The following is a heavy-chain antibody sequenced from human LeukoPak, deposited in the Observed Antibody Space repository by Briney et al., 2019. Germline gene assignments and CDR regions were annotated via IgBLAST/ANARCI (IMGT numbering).Heavy chain of an antibody. CDR3: ARANLYSLSCMDV. Sequence: PSQTLSLTCTVSGGSISSGSYYWSWIRQPAGKGLEWIGRIYTSGSTNYNPSLKSRVTISVDTSKNQFSLKLSSVTAADTAVYYCARANLYSLSCMDVWGKGTTVTVSS. D-gene: IGHD2-2*01. J-gene: IGHJ6*03. CDR2: IYTSGST. CDR1: GGSISSGSYY. V-gene: IGHV4-61*02.